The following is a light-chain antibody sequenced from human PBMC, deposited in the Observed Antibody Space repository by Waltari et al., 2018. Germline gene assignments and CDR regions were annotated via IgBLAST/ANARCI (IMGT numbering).Light chain of an antibody. J-gene: IGKJ1*01. V-gene: IGKV3-20*01. CDR3: QKYVSLPAT. CDR2: DAS. Sequence: EIVLTQSPGTLFLSPGERATLSCRPSQSVSRSLAWYQQKPGQAPRLLIFDASSRATGIPDRFSGSGSGTDFSLTISRLEPEDFAVYYCQKYVSLPATFGQGTKVEI. CDR1: QSVSRS.